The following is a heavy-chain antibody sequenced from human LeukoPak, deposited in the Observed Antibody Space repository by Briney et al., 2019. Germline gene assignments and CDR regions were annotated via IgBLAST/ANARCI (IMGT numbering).Heavy chain of an antibody. CDR1: GGSISTSGYY. CDR3: VRHLNAFGQQLADAFDI. Sequence: PSETLSLTCTVSGGSISTSGYYWGWIRQSPGKGLEGIGSIYNSGGTYYNPSLKSRVTISVDTSKNHFSLKLSSVTAADTAVYSCVRHLNAFGQQLADAFDIWGQGTMVTVSS. J-gene: IGHJ3*02. V-gene: IGHV4-39*01. D-gene: IGHD6-13*01. CDR2: IYNSGGT.